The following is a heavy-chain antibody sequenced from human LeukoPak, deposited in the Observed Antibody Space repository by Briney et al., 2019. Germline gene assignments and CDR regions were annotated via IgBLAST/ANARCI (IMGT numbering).Heavy chain of an antibody. V-gene: IGHV4-59*08. J-gene: IGHJ5*02. CDR1: GGSLSSYY. Sequence: SETLSLTCTVSGGSLSSYYWTWIRQPPGKGLEWIGYIYYSGSTKYNPSLKSRVTMSVDTSKNRFSLKLSSVTAAGTAVSYCARHRGYCSSTSCSYNWFDPWGQGALVTVSS. D-gene: IGHD2-2*03. CDR2: IYYSGST. CDR3: ARHRGYCSSTSCSYNWFDP.